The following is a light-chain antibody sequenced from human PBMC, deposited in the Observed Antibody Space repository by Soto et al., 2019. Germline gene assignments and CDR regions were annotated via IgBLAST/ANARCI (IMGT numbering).Light chain of an antibody. CDR3: QQYNNWPPWT. CDR2: GAS. J-gene: IGKJ1*01. CDR1: QSVSSN. V-gene: IGKV3-15*01. Sequence: EIVMTQSPATLSVSPGERATLSCRASQSVSSNLAWYQQKPGQAPRLLIYGASTRATGIPARFSGSGSGTEFTLTISSLQSEDFAVYYCQQYNNWPPWTFCQGNKVEIK.